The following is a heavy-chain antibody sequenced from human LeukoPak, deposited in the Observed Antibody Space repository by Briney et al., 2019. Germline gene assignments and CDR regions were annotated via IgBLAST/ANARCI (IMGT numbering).Heavy chain of an antibody. CDR3: ARMGGGWDFDL. CDR2: MYHGGNT. D-gene: IGHD3-10*01. CDR1: GFSITSRYY. J-gene: IGHJ2*01. Sequence: PSETLSLTCTVSGFSITSRYYWGWVRQPPGKGLEGIGSMYHGGNTYYSPSLRSRVTISVDTAKNQLSLKLISVTAADTAVYYCARMGGGWDFDLWGRGTLVTVSS. V-gene: IGHV4-38-2*02.